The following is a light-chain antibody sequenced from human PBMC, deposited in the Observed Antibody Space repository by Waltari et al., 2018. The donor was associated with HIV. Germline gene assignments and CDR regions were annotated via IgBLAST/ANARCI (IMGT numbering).Light chain of an antibody. CDR1: DLQDYQY. CDR3: TSYISGTSPV. V-gene: IGLV2-14*01. Sequence: QSALTQPASVSGSPGQSLTLSCDLQDYQYVSWYQRHPGKAPKVIIYEVTNRPSGLSNRFSGSKSGNTATLTISGLQPEDEADYFCTSYISGTSPVFGRGTRVTVL. J-gene: IGLJ2*01. CDR2: EVT.